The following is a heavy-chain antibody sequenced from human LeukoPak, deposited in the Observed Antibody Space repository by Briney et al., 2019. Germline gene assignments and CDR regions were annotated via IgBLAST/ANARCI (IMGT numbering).Heavy chain of an antibody. V-gene: IGHV4-31*03. CDR2: ISYSGSA. D-gene: IGHD1-26*01. Sequence: SSETLSLTCTVSGGSISSGAYYWSWIRQHPGKDLEWIGCISYSGSAYYSPSLKSRVTISVDTSKNQFSLKLSSVTAADTAVYYCARVVGNAFDIWGQGTMVTVSS. CDR3: ARVVGNAFDI. CDR1: GGSISSGAYY. J-gene: IGHJ3*02.